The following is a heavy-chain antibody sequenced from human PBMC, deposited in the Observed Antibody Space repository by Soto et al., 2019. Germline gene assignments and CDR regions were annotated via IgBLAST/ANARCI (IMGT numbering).Heavy chain of an antibody. Sequence: ASVKVSCKASGYTFTSYGISWVRQAPGQGLEWMGWISAYNGNTNYAQKLQGRVTMTKDTSTKTAYMELRSLRSDDMAIYYCARVQYHDSFGYFDYWGQGTQVTVSS. CDR2: ISAYNGNT. J-gene: IGHJ4*02. V-gene: IGHV1-18*03. CDR1: GYTFTSYG. CDR3: ARVQYHDSFGYFDY. D-gene: IGHD3-3*01.